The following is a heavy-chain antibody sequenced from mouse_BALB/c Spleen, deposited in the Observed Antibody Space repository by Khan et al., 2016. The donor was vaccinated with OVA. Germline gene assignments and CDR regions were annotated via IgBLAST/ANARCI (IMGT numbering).Heavy chain of an antibody. V-gene: IGHV5-6-3*01. CDR2: INSNGDST. CDR1: GFTFSSYG. J-gene: IGHJ4*01. Sequence: EVELVESGGGLVQPGGSLKLSCAASGFTFSSYGMSWVRQTPDKRLELVATINSNGDSTYYPDSVKGRFTISRDNAKNTLYLQMSSLKSEDTAMYYSARGLFDDYYYYYGMDNWGQGTSVTVSS. CDR3: ARGLFDDYYYYYGMDN. D-gene: IGHD2-3*01.